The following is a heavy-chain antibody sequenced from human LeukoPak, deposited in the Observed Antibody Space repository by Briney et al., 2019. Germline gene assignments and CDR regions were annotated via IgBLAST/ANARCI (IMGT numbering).Heavy chain of an antibody. D-gene: IGHD2-8*01. V-gene: IGHV1-18*01. CDR3: ASTKSYYYYYMDV. J-gene: IGHJ6*03. CDR1: GYTFTSYG. CDR2: ISTYNGNT. Sequence: GASVKVSCKSSGYTFTSYGISWVRQAPGQGLEWMGWISTYNGNTNYAQKLQGRVTMTTDTSTSTAYMELRSLRSDDTAVYYCASTKSYYYYYMDVWGKGTTVTVSS.